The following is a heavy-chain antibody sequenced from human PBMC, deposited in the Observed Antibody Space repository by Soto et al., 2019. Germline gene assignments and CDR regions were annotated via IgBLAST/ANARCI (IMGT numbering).Heavy chain of an antibody. V-gene: IGHV4-30-2*01. Sequence: SETLSLTCAVSGGSISSGGYSWSWIRQPPGKGLEWIGYIYHSGSTYYNPSLKSRVTISVDRSKNQFSLKLSSVTAADTAVYYCAREYCSGTSCYGPDVWGQGTTVTVSS. D-gene: IGHD2-2*01. CDR1: GGSISSGGYS. CDR3: AREYCSGTSCYGPDV. J-gene: IGHJ6*02. CDR2: IYHSGST.